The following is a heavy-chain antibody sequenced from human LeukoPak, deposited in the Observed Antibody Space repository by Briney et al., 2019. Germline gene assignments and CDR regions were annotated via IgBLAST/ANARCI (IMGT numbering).Heavy chain of an antibody. D-gene: IGHD6-13*01. Sequence: GGSLRLSCAASGFTFDDYGMSWVHQAPGKGLEWVSGINWNGGSTGYADSVKGRFTISRDNAKNSLYLQMNSLRAEDTALYYCARGTLKAAATDFDYWGQGTLVTVSS. V-gene: IGHV3-20*04. J-gene: IGHJ4*02. CDR1: GFTFDDYG. CDR2: INWNGGST. CDR3: ARGTLKAAATDFDY.